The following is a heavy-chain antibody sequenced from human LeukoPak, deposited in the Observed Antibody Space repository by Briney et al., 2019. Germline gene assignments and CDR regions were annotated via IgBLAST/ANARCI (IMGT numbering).Heavy chain of an antibody. CDR1: GGSISSSSYY. CDR3: ARHGPPESKDTAMVTPFDF. CDR2: IYYSGST. Sequence: PSETLSLTCTVSGGSISSSSYYWGWVRQPPGKGLEWIGSIYYSGSTYYHQSLKRRVTISVDTSKNHFSLKLSAVTAAGTAVYYCARHGPPESKDTAMVTPFDFWGRGTLVSVSS. D-gene: IGHD5-18*01. J-gene: IGHJ4*02. V-gene: IGHV4-39*01.